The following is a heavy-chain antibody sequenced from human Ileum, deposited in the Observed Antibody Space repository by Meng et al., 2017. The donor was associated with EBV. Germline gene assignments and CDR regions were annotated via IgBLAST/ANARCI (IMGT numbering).Heavy chain of an antibody. J-gene: IGHJ4*02. CDR2: MSYDENNK. V-gene: IGHV3-30*18. D-gene: IGHD6-19*01. CDR1: GFTLSSCG. Sequence: QGQLVGSGGGGVQPGRSLRLSCAASGFTLSSCGMHWVRQAPGKGLEWVAGMSYDENNKHYADSVKGRFTISRDNSKNTLYLQMNSLRPEDAAVYYCAKEGGAGSLDNWGQGTLVTVSS. CDR3: AKEGGAGSLDN.